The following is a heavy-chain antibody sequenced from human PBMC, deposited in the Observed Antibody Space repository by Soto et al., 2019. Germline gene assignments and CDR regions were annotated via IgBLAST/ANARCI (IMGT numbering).Heavy chain of an antibody. D-gene: IGHD1-20*01. J-gene: IGHJ6*02. CDR1: GYTFTGYY. CDR3: ASNWNTRGDYYSYGMDV. V-gene: IGHV1-2*02. Sequence: ASVKVSCKASGYTFTGYYMHWVRQAPGQGLEWMGWINPNSGGTNYAQKFQGRVTMTRDTSISTAYMELSRLRSDDTAVYYCASNWNTRGDYYSYGMDVSGQGTTVTVSS. CDR2: INPNSGGT.